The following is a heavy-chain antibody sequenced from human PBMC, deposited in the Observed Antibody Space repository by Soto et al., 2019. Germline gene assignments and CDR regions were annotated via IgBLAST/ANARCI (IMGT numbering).Heavy chain of an antibody. J-gene: IGHJ5*02. D-gene: IGHD1-26*01. CDR1: GFTFCGYW. V-gene: IGHV3-74*01. Sequence: LQLVESGGGLVQPGGSLRLSCVASGFTFCGYWMHWVRQAPGKGQEWVSRISNDGTATNYANAVAGGFTIYRDNAKNTLYLNVNSLRTEDSAVYYCARDLWDQVDLWGQGTLVTVSS. CDR3: ARDLWDQVDL. CDR2: ISNDGTAT.